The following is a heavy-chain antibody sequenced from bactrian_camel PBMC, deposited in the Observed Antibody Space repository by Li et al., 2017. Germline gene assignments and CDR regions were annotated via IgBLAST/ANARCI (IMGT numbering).Heavy chain of an antibody. D-gene: IGHD7*01. CDR3: AARQGGTCTVEYTIRY. CDR2: ISSSGDI. CDR1: FSSRC. J-gene: IGHJ4*01. V-gene: IGHV3S53*01. Sequence: QLVESGGGSVQAGGSLRLSCAASFSSRCMAWFRQAPGKERETVAAISSSGDIRYSDSVKGRFAISRDYAENTWYLQMNSLKSEDTAMYYCAARQGGTCTVEYTIRYWGRGTQVTVS.